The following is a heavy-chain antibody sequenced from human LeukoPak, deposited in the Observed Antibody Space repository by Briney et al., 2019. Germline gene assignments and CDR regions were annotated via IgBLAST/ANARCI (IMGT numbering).Heavy chain of an antibody. CDR2: IYDSGST. CDR1: GGSISSGGYS. V-gene: IGHV4-30-2*01. D-gene: IGHD1-7*01. CDR3: ARVRAPYNWNYYAFDI. Sequence: ASETLSLTCAVSGGSISSGGYSWSWIRQPPGKGLEWIGYIYDSGSTYYNPSLKSRVTISLDRSKNQFSLKLSSVTAEDTAVYYCARVRAPYNWNYYAFDIWGQGTMVTVSS. J-gene: IGHJ3*02.